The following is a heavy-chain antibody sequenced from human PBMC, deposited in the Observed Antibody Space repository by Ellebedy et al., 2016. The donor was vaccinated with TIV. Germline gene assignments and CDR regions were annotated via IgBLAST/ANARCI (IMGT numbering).Heavy chain of an antibody. J-gene: IGHJ4*02. CDR2: ISSTGSRT. CDR1: GFTFSGCA. CDR3: AKGRGGGSDTSAPRYYFDY. Sequence: PGGPLRLSCVASGFTFSGCAMSWVRQAPGKGLEWVSTISSTGSRTYYADSVEGRFIISRDNSKKTLYLQMNSLRAEDTAVYYCAKGRGGGSDTSAPRYYFDYWGLGTLVTVSS. D-gene: IGHD3-22*01. V-gene: IGHV3-23*01.